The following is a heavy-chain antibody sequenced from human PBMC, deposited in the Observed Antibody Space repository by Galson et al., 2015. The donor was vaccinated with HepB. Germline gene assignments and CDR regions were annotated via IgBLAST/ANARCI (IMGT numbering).Heavy chain of an antibody. CDR2: IIPILGIA. CDR3: ARDTGSSGSYYYYYYYMDV. V-gene: IGHV1-69*10. J-gene: IGHJ6*03. D-gene: IGHD6-19*01. Sequence: SVKVSCKASGGTFSSYAISWVRQAPGQGLEWMGGIIPILGIANYAQKFQGRVTITADKSTSTAYMELSSLRSEDTAVYYCARDTGSSGSYYYYYYYMDVWGKGTTVTVSS. CDR1: GGTFSSYA.